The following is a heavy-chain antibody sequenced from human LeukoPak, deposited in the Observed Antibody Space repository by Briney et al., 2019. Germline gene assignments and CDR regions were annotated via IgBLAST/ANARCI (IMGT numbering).Heavy chain of an antibody. CDR2: ISYDGSNK. Sequence: GGSLRLSCAASGFTFSSYGMHWVRQAPGKGLEWVAVISYDGSNKYYADSVKGRFTISRDNSKNTLYLQMNSLRDEDTAVYYCAKDWHYYDSSGYYYDGYWGQGTLVTVSS. CDR3: AKDWHYYDSSGYYYDGY. CDR1: GFTFSSYG. J-gene: IGHJ4*02. V-gene: IGHV3-30*18. D-gene: IGHD3-22*01.